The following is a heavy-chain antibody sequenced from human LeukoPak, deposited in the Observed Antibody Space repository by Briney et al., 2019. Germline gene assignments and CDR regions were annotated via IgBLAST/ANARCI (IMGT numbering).Heavy chain of an antibody. CDR1: GGSISSYY. J-gene: IGHJ6*03. D-gene: IGHD6-13*01. CDR3: ASSAAGYYYYYMDV. Sequence: SETLSLTCTVSGGSISSYYWSWIRQPAGKGLEWIGRIYTSGSTNYNPSLKSRVTISVDKSKNQFSLKLSSVTAADTAVYYCASSAAGYYYYYMDVWGKGTTVTVSS. CDR2: IYTSGST. V-gene: IGHV4-4*07.